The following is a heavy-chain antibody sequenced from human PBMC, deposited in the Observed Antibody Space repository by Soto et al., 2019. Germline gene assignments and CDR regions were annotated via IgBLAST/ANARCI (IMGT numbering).Heavy chain of an antibody. CDR1: GYTFTSYD. J-gene: IGHJ5*02. D-gene: IGHD2-15*01. Sequence: GASVKVSCKGSGYTFTSYDINWVRQATGQGLEWMGWMNHNSGNTGYAQKFQGRVTMTRNTSISTANMELSSLRSEETAVYYSERIIGVVVAAQSHNWFDPWGQGTLVTVSS. CDR3: ERIIGVVVAAQSHNWFDP. V-gene: IGHV1-8*01. CDR2: MNHNSGNT.